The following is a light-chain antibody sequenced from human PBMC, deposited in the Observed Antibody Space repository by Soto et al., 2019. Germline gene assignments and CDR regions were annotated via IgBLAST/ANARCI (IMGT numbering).Light chain of an antibody. V-gene: IGKV3-11*01. J-gene: IGKJ5*01. CDR2: DAS. CDR3: QQRSNWPPKIT. Sequence: EVLLTQSPGTLSLSPGERATLPWRASQSVNSYLAWYQQKPGQAPRLLIYDASNRATGVPARFSGSGSGTDFTLTISSLEPEDFAVYYCQQRSNWPPKITFGQGTRLEIK. CDR1: QSVNSY.